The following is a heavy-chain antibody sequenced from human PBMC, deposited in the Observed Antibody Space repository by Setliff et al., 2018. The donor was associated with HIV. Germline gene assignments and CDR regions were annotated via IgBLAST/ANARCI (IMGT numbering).Heavy chain of an antibody. J-gene: IGHJ4*02. D-gene: IGHD6-19*01. CDR3: ARAPRYYRGWYIPEYFDN. CDR2: IYASGSS. CDR1: GGSISSVNYY. Sequence: SETLSLTCNVSGGSISSVNYYWNWVRQPAGKGLEWIGRIYASGSSTYNPSLKSRVTISVDTSKNHFSLRLNSVTAADTAVYFCARAPRYYRGWYIPEYFDNWGEGTLVTVSS. V-gene: IGHV4-61*02.